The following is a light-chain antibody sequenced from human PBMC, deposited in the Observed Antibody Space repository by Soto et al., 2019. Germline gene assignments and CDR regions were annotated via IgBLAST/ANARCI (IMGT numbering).Light chain of an antibody. V-gene: IGKV3-20*01. Sequence: EIVLTQSPGTRSLSPGERATLSCRASQSITSSLLAWYQHKPGQAPRLLIYGASNRATGIPDRFSGSGSGTDFTLTISRLEPEDFAVYYCQQYGTSWTFGQGTKVEIK. CDR1: QSITSSL. CDR3: QQYGTSWT. CDR2: GAS. J-gene: IGKJ1*01.